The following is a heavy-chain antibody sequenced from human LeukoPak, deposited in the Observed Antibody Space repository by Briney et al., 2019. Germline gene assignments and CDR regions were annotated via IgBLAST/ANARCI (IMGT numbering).Heavy chain of an antibody. V-gene: IGHV3-30*18. D-gene: IGHD4-17*01. CDR3: AKGAGYGDYVALYY. CDR1: GFTFSSYG. Sequence: PGRSLRLSCAASGFTFSSYGMPWVRQAPGKGLEWVAVISYDGSNKYYADSVKGRFTISRDNSKNTLYLQMNSLRAEDTAVYYCAKGAGYGDYVALYYWGQGTLVTVSS. CDR2: ISYDGSNK. J-gene: IGHJ4*02.